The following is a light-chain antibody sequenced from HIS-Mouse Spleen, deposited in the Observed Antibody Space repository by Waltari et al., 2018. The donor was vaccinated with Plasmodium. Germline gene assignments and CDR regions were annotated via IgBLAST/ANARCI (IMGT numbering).Light chain of an antibody. J-gene: IGLJ2*01. Sequence: QSALTQPPSASGSPGQSVTISCTGTSSDVGGYNYVPWYQQRPAQAPKPMIYEVSTRPSGVPDRFSGSKSGNTASLTVSGLQAEDEADYYCSSYAGSNNLVFGGGTKLTVL. CDR1: SSDVGGYNY. CDR2: EVS. V-gene: IGLV2-8*01. CDR3: SSYAGSNNLV.